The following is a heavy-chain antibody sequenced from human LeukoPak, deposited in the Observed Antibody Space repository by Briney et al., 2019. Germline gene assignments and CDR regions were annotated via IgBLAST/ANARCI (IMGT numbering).Heavy chain of an antibody. CDR3: AKVGSGITGTTRGRYYFDY. J-gene: IGHJ4*02. CDR1: GFTFSSYA. D-gene: IGHD1-7*01. CDR2: ISGSGGST. V-gene: IGHV3-23*01. Sequence: GRSLRLSCAASGFTFSSYAMSWVRQAPGKGLEWVSAISGSGGSTYYADSVKGRFTISRDNSKNTLYLQMNSLRAEDTAVYYCAKVGSGITGTTRGRYYFDYWGQGTLVTVSS.